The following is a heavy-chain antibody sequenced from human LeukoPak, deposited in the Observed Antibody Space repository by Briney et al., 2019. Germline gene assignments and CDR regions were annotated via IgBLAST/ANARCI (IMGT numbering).Heavy chain of an antibody. CDR1: GFTFSSYG. V-gene: IGHV3-30*02. CDR2: IRYDGSNK. J-gene: IGHJ4*02. CDR3: AKDHGYDILTGRLDY. Sequence: GGSLRLSCAASGFTFSSYGMHWVRQAPGKGLEWVAFIRYDGSNKYYADSVKGRFTISRDNPKNTLYLQMNSLRAEDTAVYYCAKDHGYDILTGRLDYWGQGTLVTVSS. D-gene: IGHD3-9*01.